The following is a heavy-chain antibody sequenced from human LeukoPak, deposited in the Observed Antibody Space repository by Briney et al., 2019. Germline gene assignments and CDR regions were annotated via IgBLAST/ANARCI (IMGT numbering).Heavy chain of an antibody. CDR2: IYYSGST. CDR3: ARVMGNYYYYDMDV. CDR1: GGSISSYY. D-gene: IGHD2/OR15-2a*01. V-gene: IGHV4-59*01. Sequence: SETLSLTCTVSGGSISSYYWSWIRQPPGKGLEWIGYIYYSGSTNYNPSLKSRVTISVDTSKNQFSLKLSSVTAADTAVYYCARVMGNYYYYDMDVWGQGTTVTVSS. J-gene: IGHJ6*02.